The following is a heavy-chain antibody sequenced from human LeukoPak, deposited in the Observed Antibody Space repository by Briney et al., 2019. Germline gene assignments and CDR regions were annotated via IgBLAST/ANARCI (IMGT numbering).Heavy chain of an antibody. CDR2: INWNGGST. CDR1: GFTFDDYG. D-gene: IGHD4-17*01. V-gene: IGHV3-20*04. Sequence: GGSLRLSCAASGFTFDDYGMSWVRQAPGKGLEWVSGINWNGGSTGYADSAKGRFTISRDNSKNTLYLQMNSLRAEDTAVYYCAKPTTVTTFLDAFDIWGQGTMVTVSS. J-gene: IGHJ3*02. CDR3: AKPTTVTTFLDAFDI.